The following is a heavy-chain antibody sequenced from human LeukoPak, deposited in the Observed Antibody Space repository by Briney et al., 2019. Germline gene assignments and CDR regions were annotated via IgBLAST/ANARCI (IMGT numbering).Heavy chain of an antibody. CDR1: GYTFTSYG. V-gene: IGHV1-18*01. CDR3: ARGRFLEWSWPLYYYYYMDV. D-gene: IGHD3-3*01. CDR2: ISAYNGNT. Sequence: GASVKVSCKASGYTFTSYGISWVRQAHGQGLEWMGWISAYNGNTNYAQKLQGRVTMTTDTSTSTAYVELRSLRSDDTAVYYCARGRFLEWSWPLYYYYYMDVWGKGTTVTVSS. J-gene: IGHJ6*03.